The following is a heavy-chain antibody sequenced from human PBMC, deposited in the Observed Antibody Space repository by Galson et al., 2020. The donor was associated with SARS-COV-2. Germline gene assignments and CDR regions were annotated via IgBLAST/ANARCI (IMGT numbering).Heavy chain of an antibody. V-gene: IGHV1-2*02. J-gene: IGHJ6*02. CDR1: GYTFTGYY. CDR3: ARDLTSSTAMEFFDYYDGMDV. D-gene: IGHD5-18*01. CDR2: INPNSGGT. Sequence: ASVKVSCKASGYTFTGYYMHWVRQAPGQGLEWMGWINPNSGGTNYAQKFQGRVTMTRDTSISTAYMELSRLRSDDTAVYYCARDLTSSTAMEFFDYYDGMDVWGQGTTVTVSS.